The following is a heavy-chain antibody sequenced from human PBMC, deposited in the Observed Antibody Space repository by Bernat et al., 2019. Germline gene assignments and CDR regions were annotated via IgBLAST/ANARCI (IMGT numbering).Heavy chain of an antibody. D-gene: IGHD2-15*01. V-gene: IGHV4-39*01. CDR1: GGSISSVSYY. CDR3: ARQVYCSGGSCLDY. J-gene: IGHJ4*02. Sequence: QLQLQESGPGLVKPSQTLSLTCTVSGGSISSVSYYWGWIRQPPGKGLEWIGSIYYSGSTYYNPSLKSRVTISVDTSKNQFSLKLSSVTAADTAVYYCARQVYCSGGSCLDYWGQGTLVTVSS. CDR2: IYYSGST.